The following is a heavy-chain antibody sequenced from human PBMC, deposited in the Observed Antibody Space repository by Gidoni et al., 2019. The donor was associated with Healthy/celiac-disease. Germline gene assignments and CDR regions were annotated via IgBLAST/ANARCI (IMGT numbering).Heavy chain of an antibody. Sequence: QVQLQQWGAGLLKPSATLSLTCAVYGGSFSGYYWSWIRQPPGKGLEWIGEINHSGSTNYNPSLKSRVTISVDTSKNQFSLKLSSVTAADTAVYYCARGRGGYTSKNWFDPWGQGTLVTVSS. D-gene: IGHD1-20*01. V-gene: IGHV4-34*01. CDR1: GGSFSGYY. J-gene: IGHJ5*02. CDR2: INHSGST. CDR3: ARGRGGYTSKNWFDP.